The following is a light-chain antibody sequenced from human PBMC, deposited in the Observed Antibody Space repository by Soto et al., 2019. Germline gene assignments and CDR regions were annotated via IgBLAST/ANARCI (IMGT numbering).Light chain of an antibody. CDR1: QSIGNW. J-gene: IGKJ2*01. V-gene: IGKV1-5*03. Sequence: DIQMTQSRATLSASVGDRVTITCRASQSIGNWLAWYQHKPGKAPKLLIYKSSNLESGVPSRFSGSGSGTEFTLTINSLQPDDFATYYCQQYGNYSPYTFGQGTKLEIK. CDR3: QQYGNYSPYT. CDR2: KSS.